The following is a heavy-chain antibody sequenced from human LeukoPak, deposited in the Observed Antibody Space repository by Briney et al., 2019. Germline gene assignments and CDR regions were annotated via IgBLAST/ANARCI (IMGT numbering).Heavy chain of an antibody. CDR2: ISAGNRAI. J-gene: IGHJ6*02. CDR3: ARDSGGGYSMDV. CDR1: GFTFSSYH. Sequence: PGGTLRLSCAASGFTFSSYHMNWLPQAPGKGLVWVSYISAGNRAIYYADSVKGRFTISRDDAKNSLYLQMNSLRDEDTALYYCARDSGGGYSMDVWGQGTTVTVSS. V-gene: IGHV3-48*02. D-gene: IGHD3-16*01.